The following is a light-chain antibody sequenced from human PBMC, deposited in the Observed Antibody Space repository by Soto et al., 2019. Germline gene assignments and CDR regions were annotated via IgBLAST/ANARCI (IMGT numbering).Light chain of an antibody. Sequence: QSVLTQPASVSGSPGQSITISCTGISSDVGGYNYVSWYQQHPGKAPKLIIYDVSNRPSGVSNRFSGSKSGNTASLTISGLQAEDEADYYCSSYTSRGVXGTGTNVT. CDR1: SSDVGGYNY. V-gene: IGLV2-14*01. J-gene: IGLJ1*01. CDR3: SSYTSRGV. CDR2: DVS.